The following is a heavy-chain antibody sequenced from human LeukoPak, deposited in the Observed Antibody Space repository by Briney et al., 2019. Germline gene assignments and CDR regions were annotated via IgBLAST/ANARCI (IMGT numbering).Heavy chain of an antibody. Sequence: GASVKVSCKASGYTFTGYCMHWVRQAPGQGLEWMGWINPNSGGTNYAQKFQGRVTMTRDTSISTAYMELSRLRSDDTAVYYCARGAIRIPGIAAAGTVDYWGQGTLVTVSS. V-gene: IGHV1-2*02. CDR1: GYTFTGYC. CDR3: ARGAIRIPGIAAAGTVDY. J-gene: IGHJ4*02. CDR2: INPNSGGT. D-gene: IGHD6-13*01.